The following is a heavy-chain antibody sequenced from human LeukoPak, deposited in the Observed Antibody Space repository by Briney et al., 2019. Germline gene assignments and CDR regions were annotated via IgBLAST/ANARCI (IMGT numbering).Heavy chain of an antibody. Sequence: SETLSLTCTVSGGSISSYYWSWIRQPPGKGLEWIGYSYYIGSTNYNPSLKSRVTISVDTSKNQFSLKLSSVTAADTAVYYCARGPYPIVVPYYFDYWGQGTLVTVSS. CDR2: SYYIGST. CDR3: ARGPYPIVVPYYFDY. V-gene: IGHV4-59*01. J-gene: IGHJ4*02. CDR1: GGSISSYY. D-gene: IGHD2-21*01.